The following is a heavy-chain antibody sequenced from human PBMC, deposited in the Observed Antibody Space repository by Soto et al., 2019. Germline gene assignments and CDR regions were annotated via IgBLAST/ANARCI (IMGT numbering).Heavy chain of an antibody. Sequence: SETLSLTCAVYGGSFSGYYWSWIRQPPGKGLEWIGEINHSGSTNYNPSLKSRVTISVDTSKNQFSLKLSSVTAADTAVYYCARCVGQQLVSSDYYYYYYGMDVWGQGTTVTVSS. J-gene: IGHJ6*02. D-gene: IGHD6-13*01. CDR2: INHSGST. V-gene: IGHV4-34*01. CDR1: GGSFSGYY. CDR3: ARCVGQQLVSSDYYYYYYGMDV.